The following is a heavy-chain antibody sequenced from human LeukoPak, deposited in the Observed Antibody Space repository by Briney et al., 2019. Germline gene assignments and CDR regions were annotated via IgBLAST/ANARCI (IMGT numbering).Heavy chain of an antibody. J-gene: IGHJ4*02. Sequence: PGGSLRLSCSASGFILRSHAMHWVRQAPGKGLEYVSRISDNGGSTYYADSVKGRFTISRDNSKYTLYLQMSSLRAVDTAVYYCVKDNEAGGSPFDRWGQGTLVTVSS. V-gene: IGHV3-64D*06. CDR2: ISDNGGST. CDR1: GFILRSHA. D-gene: IGHD1-1*01. CDR3: VKDNEAGGSPFDR.